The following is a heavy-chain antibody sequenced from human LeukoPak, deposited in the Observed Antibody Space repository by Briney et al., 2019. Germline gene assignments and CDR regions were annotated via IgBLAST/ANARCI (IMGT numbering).Heavy chain of an antibody. V-gene: IGHV3-48*02. D-gene: IGHD6-13*01. J-gene: IGHJ4*02. CDR1: GFTFSNYG. CDR2: ITSGSSI. Sequence: PGGSLRLSCAASGFTFSNYGMNWVRQAPGKGLEWVSYITSGSSIYYANSVKGRFTISRDNAKNSLYLQMNSLRDEDTAVYYCARDRSSSAAPSLSYWGQGALVTVSS. CDR3: ARDRSSSAAPSLSY.